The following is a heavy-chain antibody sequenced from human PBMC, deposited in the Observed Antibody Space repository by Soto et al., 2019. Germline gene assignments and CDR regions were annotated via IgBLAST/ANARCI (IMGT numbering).Heavy chain of an antibody. CDR3: ARDYKWRPFDY. CDR1: GYTFTTYY. J-gene: IGHJ4*02. V-gene: IGHV1-46*03. CDR2: INPIGGST. D-gene: IGHD1-20*01. Sequence: ASVKVSCKASGYTFTTYYMHWVRQAPGQGLEWMGIINPIGGSTNYAQKFQGRVTMTRDTSTSTVYMELSSLRSEDTAVYYCARDYKWRPFDYWGQGTLVNGS.